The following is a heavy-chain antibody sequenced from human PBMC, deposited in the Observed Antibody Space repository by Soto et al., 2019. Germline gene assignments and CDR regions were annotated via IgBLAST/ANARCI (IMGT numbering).Heavy chain of an antibody. CDR2: VKTKSEGETT. V-gene: IGHV3-15*07. CDR1: GFTFGDAW. J-gene: IGHJ5*02. Sequence: EVQLVESGGGWVKPGGSLTLSCVASGFTFGDAWMNWVRQAAGKGLEWVGHVKTKSEGETTDYAAAVKVRFTIWRDDSTNTLYLQMNSLKSEDTGKFFCTTLGPSWGQGTQVTVSS. CDR3: TTLGPS.